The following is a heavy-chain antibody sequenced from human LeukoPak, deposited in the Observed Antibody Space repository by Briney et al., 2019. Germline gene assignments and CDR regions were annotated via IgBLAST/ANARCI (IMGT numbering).Heavy chain of an antibody. V-gene: IGHV4-59*13. Sequence: SQTLSLTCTVSGGSISSYYWSWIRQPPGKGLEWIGYIYYSGSTNYNPSLKSRVTISVDTSKNQFSLKLSSVTTADTAVYYCARRSGYYPYYYMDVWGKGTTVTVSS. CDR1: GGSISSYY. CDR3: ARRSGYYPYYYMDV. J-gene: IGHJ6*03. D-gene: IGHD3-3*01. CDR2: IYYSGST.